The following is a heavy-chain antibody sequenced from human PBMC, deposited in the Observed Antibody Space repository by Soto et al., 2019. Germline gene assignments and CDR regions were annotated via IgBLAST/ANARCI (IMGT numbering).Heavy chain of an antibody. CDR1: GGSFSAYH. Sequence: QVQLQQWGAGLLKPSETLSLTCAVSGGSFSAYHWTWIRQTPGKGLEWIGEISHSGSTNYKPSLKSRVTISADPSKKQFSLNLTSMTAADSGVYYCARGECSSNYCFTRWALAIWGQGTVVTVSS. CDR2: ISHSGST. V-gene: IGHV4-34*01. D-gene: IGHD2-2*01. CDR3: ARGECSSNYCFTRWALAI. J-gene: IGHJ3*02.